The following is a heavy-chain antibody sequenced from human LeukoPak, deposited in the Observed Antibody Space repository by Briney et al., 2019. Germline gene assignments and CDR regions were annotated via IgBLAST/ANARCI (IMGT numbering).Heavy chain of an antibody. Sequence: GRSLRLSCAASEFAFTTYAMHWVRQAPGRGLEWVAVISYDGTIKYYADSVKGRFTISRDNSKNTLYLQMNSLRAEDTAVYYCANLHDYWGQGTLVTVSS. J-gene: IGHJ4*02. CDR2: ISYDGTIK. CDR1: EFAFTTYA. CDR3: ANLHDY. V-gene: IGHV3-30*18.